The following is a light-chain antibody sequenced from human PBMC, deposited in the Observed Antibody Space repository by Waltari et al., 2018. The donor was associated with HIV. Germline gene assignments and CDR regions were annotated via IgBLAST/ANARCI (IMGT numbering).Light chain of an antibody. CDR3: QSADSIETLGG. Sequence: YELTQPPSVSVSPGQTAKIICSGDELPDHYAHWYQQRPGQAPVLVLYKDKERPSGIPERFSGSSSGTTATLTISGVLEEDQADYYCQSADSIETLGGFGGVTKLTVL. CDR1: ELPDHY. CDR2: KDK. V-gene: IGLV3-25*03. J-gene: IGLJ3*02.